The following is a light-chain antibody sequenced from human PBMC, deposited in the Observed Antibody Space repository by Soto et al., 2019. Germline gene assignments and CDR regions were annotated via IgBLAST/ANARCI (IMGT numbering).Light chain of an antibody. CDR3: SSFTSSGSWV. V-gene: IGLV2-14*01. Sequence: QSVLTQPASVSGSPGQSITISCTGTSSDVGVYNYVSWYQQHPGKVPKLMIYEVSGRPSGVSNRFSGSKSGNTASLTISGLQVEDEADYYCSSFTSSGSWVFGVGTKPTVL. CDR2: EVS. CDR1: SSDVGVYNY. J-gene: IGLJ3*02.